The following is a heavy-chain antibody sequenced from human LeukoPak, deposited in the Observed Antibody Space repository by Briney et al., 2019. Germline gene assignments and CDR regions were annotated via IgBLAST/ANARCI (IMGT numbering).Heavy chain of an antibody. CDR3: ARRAGGYSHPYDY. CDR1: GFTFSSYS. V-gene: IGHV3-48*01. D-gene: IGHD4-23*01. Sequence: GGSLRLSCAASGFTFSSYSMNWVRQAPGKGLEWVSYISSSSSTIYYADSVKGRFTISRDNAKNSLYLQMNSLRAEDTAVYYCARRAGGYSHPYDYWGQGILVTVSS. J-gene: IGHJ4*02. CDR2: ISSSSSTI.